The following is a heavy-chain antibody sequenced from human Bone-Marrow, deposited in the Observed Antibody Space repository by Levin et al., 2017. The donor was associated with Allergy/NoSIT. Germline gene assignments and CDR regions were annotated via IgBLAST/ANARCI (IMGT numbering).Heavy chain of an antibody. CDR3: ARDQSLALFGGVIVKYDYFDY. D-gene: IGHD3-16*02. CDR1: GYTFTSYG. J-gene: IGHJ4*02. CDR2: ISAYNGNT. Sequence: AASEVSCKASGYTFTSYGISWVRQAPGQGLEWMGWISAYNGNTNYAQKLQGRVTMTTDTSTSTAYMELRSLRSDDTAVYYCARDQSLALFGGVIVKYDYFDYWGQGTLVTVSS. V-gene: IGHV1-18*01.